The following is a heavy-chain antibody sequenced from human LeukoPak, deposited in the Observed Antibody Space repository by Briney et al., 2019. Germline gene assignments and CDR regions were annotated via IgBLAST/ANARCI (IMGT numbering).Heavy chain of an antibody. D-gene: IGHD3-10*01. CDR1: GFTFSNYN. Sequence: GGSLRLSCAASGFTFSNYNMNWVRQTPGKGLEWVSSISSSSSYIYYADSVKGRFTTSRDNAKKSLYLQMNSLRAEDTAVYYCARESSSGGTLDYWGQGTLVTVSS. J-gene: IGHJ4*02. CDR2: ISSSSSYI. CDR3: ARESSSGGTLDY. V-gene: IGHV3-21*04.